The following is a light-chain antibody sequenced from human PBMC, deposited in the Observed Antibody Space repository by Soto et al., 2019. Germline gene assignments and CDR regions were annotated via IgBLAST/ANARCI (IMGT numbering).Light chain of an antibody. J-gene: IGKJ1*01. Sequence: EIVLTQSPGTLSLSPGERATLSCRASQSVSSSYLAWYQQKPGQDPRLLIYGKSSRATAIPDRFSGSVSGTDFTLTISRLEPVVFAVYYCLQYGSSSWTFGQGTKVEIK. CDR3: LQYGSSSWT. CDR2: GKS. CDR1: QSVSSSY. V-gene: IGKV3-20*01.